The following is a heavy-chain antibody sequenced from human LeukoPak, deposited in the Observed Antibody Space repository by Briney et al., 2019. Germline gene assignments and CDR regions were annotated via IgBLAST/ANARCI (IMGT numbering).Heavy chain of an antibody. CDR2: IKSEADGGTT. D-gene: IGHD1-26*01. V-gene: IGHV3-15*01. CDR1: GFTFSSAW. Sequence: PGGSLRLSCAASGFTFSSAWMTWVRQTPGKGLEWVGRIKSEADGGTTDYGAPVKGRFIISRDDSKNMLYLQMYGLKIEDTAVYYCITDPGEWEPIWGQGTMVTVSS. CDR3: ITDPGEWEPI. J-gene: IGHJ3*02.